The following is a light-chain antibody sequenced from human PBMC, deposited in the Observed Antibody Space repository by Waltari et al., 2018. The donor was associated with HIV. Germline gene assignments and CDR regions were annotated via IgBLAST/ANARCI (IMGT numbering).Light chain of an antibody. J-gene: IGKJ1*01. CDR2: DTS. CDR1: QSVNNL. Sequence: EVVLTQSPATLSLSPGERATLSCRASQSVNNLLAWYQQKPGQSPRLLIYDTSKRATGIPARFSGSGSGTDFTLTISSLDPEDFAVYFCQQYDDWPWTFGQGTKVEIK. V-gene: IGKV3-11*01. CDR3: QQYDDWPWT.